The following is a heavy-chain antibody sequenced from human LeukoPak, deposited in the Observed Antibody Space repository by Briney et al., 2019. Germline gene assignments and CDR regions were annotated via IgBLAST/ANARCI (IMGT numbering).Heavy chain of an antibody. V-gene: IGHV4-34*01. Sequence: SETLSLTCAVYGGSFSGNYWSWIRQPPGKGLEWIGDINHSGSSNYNPSLKSRVTISVDTSKNQFSLKLSSVTAADTAVYYCARGNVWKTIPMVRGVSRARWFDPWGQGTLVTVSS. CDR1: GGSFSGNY. J-gene: IGHJ5*02. CDR2: INHSGSS. CDR3: ARGNVWKTIPMVRGVSRARWFDP. D-gene: IGHD3-10*01.